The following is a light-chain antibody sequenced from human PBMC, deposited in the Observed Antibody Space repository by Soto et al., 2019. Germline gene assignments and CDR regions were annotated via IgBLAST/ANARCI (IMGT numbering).Light chain of an antibody. CDR2: AAS. V-gene: IGKV1-39*01. J-gene: IGKJ1*01. CDR1: QSISSY. Sequence: DIQMTQSPSSLSAPVGDRATITCRASQSISSYLNWYQQKPGKAPKLLIYAASSLQSGVPSRFSGSGSGTDFTLTISSLQPEDFATYYCQQSYSTPWTFGQGTKVDIK. CDR3: QQSYSTPWT.